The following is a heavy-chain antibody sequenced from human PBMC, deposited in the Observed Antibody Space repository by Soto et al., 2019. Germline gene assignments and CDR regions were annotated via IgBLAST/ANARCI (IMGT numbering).Heavy chain of an antibody. CDR2: ISSSGSTI. V-gene: IGHV3-11*01. Sequence: GGSLRLSCAASGFTFSDYYMSWIRQAPGKGLEWVSYISSSGSTIYYADSVKGRFTISRDNAKNSLYLQMNSLRAEDTAVYYCAREAREITIAPFFDYWGQGTLVTVSS. CDR1: GFTFSDYY. CDR3: AREAREITIAPFFDY. D-gene: IGHD6-13*01. J-gene: IGHJ4*02.